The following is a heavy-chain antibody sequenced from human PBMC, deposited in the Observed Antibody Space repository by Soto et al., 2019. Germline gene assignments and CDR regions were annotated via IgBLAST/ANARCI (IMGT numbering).Heavy chain of an antibody. J-gene: IGHJ4*02. CDR3: AKASPRSKAGTGLRYRLVGCS. V-gene: IGHV3-23*01. CDR2: ISGSGGST. Sequence: GGSLRLSCAASGFTFSSYAMSWVRQAPGKGLEWVSAISGSGGSTYYADSVKGRFTISRDNSKNTLYLQMNSLRAEDTAVYYCAKASPRSKAGTGLRYRLVGCSWGQGTLVTVSS. CDR1: GFTFSSYA. D-gene: IGHD6-19*01.